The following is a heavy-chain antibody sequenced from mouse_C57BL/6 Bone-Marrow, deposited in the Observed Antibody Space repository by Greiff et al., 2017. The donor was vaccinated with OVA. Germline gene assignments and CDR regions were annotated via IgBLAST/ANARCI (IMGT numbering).Heavy chain of an antibody. D-gene: IGHD1-1*01. CDR2: IHPNSGST. J-gene: IGHJ2*01. CDR3: AKEPPYYGSSLYYFDY. CDR1: GYTFTSYW. V-gene: IGHV1-64*01. Sequence: QVQLQQPGAELVKPGASVKLSCKASGYTFTSYWMHWVKQRPGQGLEWIGMIHPNSGSTNYNEKFKSKATLTVDKSSSTAYMQLSSLTSEDSAVYYCAKEPPYYGSSLYYFDYWGQGTTLTVSS.